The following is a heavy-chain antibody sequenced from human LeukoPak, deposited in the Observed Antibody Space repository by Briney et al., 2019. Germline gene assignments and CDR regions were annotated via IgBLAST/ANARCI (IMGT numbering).Heavy chain of an antibody. CDR2: IWYDGSNK. CDR1: GFTFSNYD. Sequence: PGRSLRLSCAASGFTFSNYDMHWVRQAPGKGLEWVAVIWYDGSNKYYADSVKGRFTISRDNSKNTLYLQMNSLRAEDTAVYYCARWVPVAGTDYWGQGTLVTVSS. D-gene: IGHD6-19*01. V-gene: IGHV3-33*08. J-gene: IGHJ4*02. CDR3: ARWVPVAGTDY.